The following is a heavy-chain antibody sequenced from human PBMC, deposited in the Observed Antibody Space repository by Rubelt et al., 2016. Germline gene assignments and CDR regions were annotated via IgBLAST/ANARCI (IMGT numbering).Heavy chain of an antibody. CDR1: GGSFSGYY. Sequence: QVQLQQWGAGLLKPSETLSLTCAVYGGSFSGYYWSWIRQPPGKGLEWIGEINHSGSTNYNPSLKSRVTISVDTSKNQFSLKLSAVTASDTAVYYCARGLVDFRYWGQGTLVTVS. J-gene: IGHJ4*02. V-gene: IGHV4-34*01. CDR2: INHSGST. CDR3: ARGLVDFRY. D-gene: IGHD1-26*01.